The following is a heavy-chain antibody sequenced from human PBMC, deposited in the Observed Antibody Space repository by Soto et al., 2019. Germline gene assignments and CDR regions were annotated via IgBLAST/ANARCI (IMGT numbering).Heavy chain of an antibody. CDR1: GYTFTGYY. Sequence: GASVKVSCKASGYTFTGYYMHWVRQAPGQGLEWMGWINPNSGGTKYSQKFQGRVTITRDTSASTAYMELTSLRSEDTAVYYCERDLAHGIPDYWGQGTLVTVSS. CDR3: ERDLAHGIPDY. CDR2: INPNSGGT. V-gene: IGHV1-2*02. J-gene: IGHJ4*02. D-gene: IGHD2-21*01.